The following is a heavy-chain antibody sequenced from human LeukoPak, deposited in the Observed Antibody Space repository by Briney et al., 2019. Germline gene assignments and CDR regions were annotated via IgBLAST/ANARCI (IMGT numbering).Heavy chain of an antibody. V-gene: IGHV3-23*01. J-gene: IGHJ4*02. D-gene: IGHD3-22*01. CDR2: ISGSGGST. CDR3: AKVGRRRVYDSSGNYFDY. CDR1: GFTFSSYA. Sequence: QAGGSLRLSCAASGFTFSSYAMSWVRQAPGKGLEWVSAISGSGGSTYYADSVKGRFTISRDNSKNTLYLQMNSLRAEDTAVYYCAKVGRRRVYDSSGNYFDYWGQGTLVTVSS.